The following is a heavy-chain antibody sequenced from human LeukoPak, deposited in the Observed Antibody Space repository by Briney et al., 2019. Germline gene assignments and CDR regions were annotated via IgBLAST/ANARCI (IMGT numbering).Heavy chain of an antibody. V-gene: IGHV3-7*03. D-gene: IGHD2-8*02. CDR2: IKQDGSEK. Sequence: GGSLRFSCAASGFTFSSYWMSWVRQAPGKGLEWVANIKQDGSEKYYVDSVKGRFTISRDNAKNSLYLQMNSLRAEDTAVYYCARDLLYYYYGMDVWGKGTTVTVSS. CDR1: GFTFSSYW. J-gene: IGHJ6*04. CDR3: ARDLLYYYYGMDV.